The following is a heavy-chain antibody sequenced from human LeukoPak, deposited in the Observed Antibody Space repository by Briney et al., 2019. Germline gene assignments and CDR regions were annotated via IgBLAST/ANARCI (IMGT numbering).Heavy chain of an antibody. V-gene: IGHV1-58*01. Sequence: TSVKVSCKASGFTFTSCAVQWVRQARGQRLEWIGWIVVGSGNTNYAQKFQERVTITRDMSTSTAYMELSSLRSEDTAVYYCAAPDTAKSWYYYGMDVWGNGTTVTVSS. CDR1: GFTFTSCA. CDR2: IVVGSGNT. D-gene: IGHD5-18*01. CDR3: AAPDTAKSWYYYGMDV. J-gene: IGHJ6*04.